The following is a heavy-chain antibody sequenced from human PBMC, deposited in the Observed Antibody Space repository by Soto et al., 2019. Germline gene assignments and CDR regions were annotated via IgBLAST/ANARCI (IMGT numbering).Heavy chain of an antibody. Sequence: SSVKPSCKDCVSSNRNKAIRWVRQAPGHELKWMGRIIPMFSTPHYAQKFQGRVTIIADESTTTVNMEMRGLTYEDTSVYYCARAQFSVLLTADDY. CDR3: ARAQFSVLLTADDY. D-gene: IGHD3-3*01. CDR1: VSSNRNKA. CDR2: IIPMFSTP. V-gene: IGHV1-69*13. J-gene: IGHJ4*01.